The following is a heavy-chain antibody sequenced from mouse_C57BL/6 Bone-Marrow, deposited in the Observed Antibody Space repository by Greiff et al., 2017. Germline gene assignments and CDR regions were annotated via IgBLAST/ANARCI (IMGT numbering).Heavy chain of an antibody. CDR2: IHPNSGST. D-gene: IGHD4-1*02. J-gene: IGHJ4*01. CDR3: ASPTGTYYAMDY. Sequence: QVQLQQPGAELVKPGASVKLSWKASGYTFTSYWMHWVKQRPGLGLEWIGMIHPNSGSTNYNEKFKSKATLTVDKSSSTAYMQLSSLTSEDSAGYYCASPTGTYYAMDYWGQGTSVTVSS. V-gene: IGHV1-64*01. CDR1: GYTFTSYW.